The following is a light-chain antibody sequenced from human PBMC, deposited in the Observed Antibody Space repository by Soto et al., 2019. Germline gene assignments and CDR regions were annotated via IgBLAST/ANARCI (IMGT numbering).Light chain of an antibody. J-gene: IGKJ1*01. Sequence: DIQMTQSPSTLSASVGDRVTITCRARQSISSWLAWYQQKPGKAPKLLIYDASSLESGVPSRFSGSGSGTEFTLTISSLQPDDFATYYCQQYNSYPWTLCQVTKVEIK. CDR2: DAS. V-gene: IGKV1-5*01. CDR1: QSISSW. CDR3: QQYNSYPWT.